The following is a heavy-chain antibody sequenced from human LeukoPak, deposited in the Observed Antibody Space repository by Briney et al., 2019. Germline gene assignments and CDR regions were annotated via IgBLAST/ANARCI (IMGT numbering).Heavy chain of an antibody. CDR2: ISGTGGRT. V-gene: IGHV3-23*01. D-gene: IGHD3-16*01. Sequence: QPGGSLRLSCTASGFTFSNYAMTWVRQAPGKGLEWVSSISGTGGRTYSADSVKGRLTISRDNSKNTLYLQMKNLRVEHTAVYYCAKGLHGGVGYGVDVWGQGTTVSVSS. CDR3: AKGLHGGVGYGVDV. CDR1: GFTFSNYA. J-gene: IGHJ6*02.